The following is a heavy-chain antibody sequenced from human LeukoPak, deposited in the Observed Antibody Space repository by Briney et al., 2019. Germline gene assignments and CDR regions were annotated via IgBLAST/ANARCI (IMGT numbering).Heavy chain of an antibody. Sequence: ASVKVSCKASGYTFTNFGFSWVRQAPGQGLEWMGWISAYNGNTNYAQKLQGRITMTTDTSTNTAYMELRSLRSEDTAVYYCARAEYSSSWYFDYWGQGTLVTVSS. J-gene: IGHJ4*02. CDR3: ARAEYSSSWYFDY. CDR1: GYTFTNFG. D-gene: IGHD6-13*01. V-gene: IGHV1-18*01. CDR2: ISAYNGNT.